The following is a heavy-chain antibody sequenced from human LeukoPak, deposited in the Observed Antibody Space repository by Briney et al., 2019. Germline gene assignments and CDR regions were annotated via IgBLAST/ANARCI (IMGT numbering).Heavy chain of an antibody. D-gene: IGHD3-10*01. CDR2: ISGSGGVT. CDR3: AKDGGVWFGESNDY. V-gene: IGHV3-23*01. J-gene: IGHJ4*02. Sequence: GGSLRLSCAASGFTFSNYGMSWVRQAPGKGLEWVLAISGSGGVTYYADSVKGRFTISRDDSKNTLYLQMNSLRAEDTAVYYCAKDGGVWFGESNDYWGQGSLVTVSS. CDR1: GFTFSNYG.